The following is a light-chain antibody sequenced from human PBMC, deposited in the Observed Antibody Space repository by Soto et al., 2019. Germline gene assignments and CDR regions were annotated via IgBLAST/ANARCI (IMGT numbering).Light chain of an antibody. J-gene: IGLJ3*02. V-gene: IGLV2-14*01. CDR3: RSFTSSSTWV. CDR2: EVS. Sequence: QSVLTQPASVSGSPGQSVTISCTGTSSDVGGYNYVSWFQQYPGKAPKLMIYEVSNRPSGVSNRFSGSKSGNTASLTISGLHDEDDADYCCRSFTSSSTWVFGRGTKLTVL. CDR1: SSDVGGYNY.